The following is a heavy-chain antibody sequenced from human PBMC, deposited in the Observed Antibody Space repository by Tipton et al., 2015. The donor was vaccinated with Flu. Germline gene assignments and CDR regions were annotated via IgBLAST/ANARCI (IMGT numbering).Heavy chain of an antibody. V-gene: IGHV4-38-2*01. CDR2: ICPGSP. J-gene: IGHJ5*01. CDR3: ARRTFSNYVSEPKNWFDF. Sequence: TLSLTCSVSGDSIGSPYFWGWVRRPPGKGLEWIGNICPGSPYYNPSLRSRVTMSVARSNDQFSLRLTSVTAADTAVYFCARRTFSNYVSEPKNWFDFWGQGTLVTVSS. CDR1: GDSIGSPYF. D-gene: IGHD4-11*01.